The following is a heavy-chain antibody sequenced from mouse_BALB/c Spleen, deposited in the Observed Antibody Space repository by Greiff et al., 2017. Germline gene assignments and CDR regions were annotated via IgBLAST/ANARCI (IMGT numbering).Heavy chain of an antibody. J-gene: IGHJ2*01. CDR3: ARRDYRLYYFDY. V-gene: IGHV1S56*01. Sequence: VQGVESGPELVKPGASVRISCKAYGYTFTSYYIHWVKQRPGQGLEWIGWIYPGNVNTKYNEKFKGKATLTADKSSSTAYMQLSSLTSEDSAVYFCARRDYRLYYFDYWGQGTTLTVSS. CDR1: GYTFTSYY. CDR2: IYPGNVNT. D-gene: IGHD2-14*01.